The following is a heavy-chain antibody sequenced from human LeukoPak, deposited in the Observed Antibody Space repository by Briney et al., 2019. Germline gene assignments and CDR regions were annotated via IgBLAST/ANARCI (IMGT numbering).Heavy chain of an antibody. CDR1: GFTFSSYS. Sequence: GGSLRLSCAASGFTFSSYSMNWVRQAPGKGLEWVSSISSSSSYIYYADSVKGRFTISRDNAKNSLYLQMNSLRAEDTAVYYCAQRRGYCSGGRCSGGAFDIWGQGTMVTVSS. V-gene: IGHV3-21*01. D-gene: IGHD2-15*01. CDR2: ISSSSSYI. CDR3: AQRRGYCSGGRCSGGAFDI. J-gene: IGHJ3*02.